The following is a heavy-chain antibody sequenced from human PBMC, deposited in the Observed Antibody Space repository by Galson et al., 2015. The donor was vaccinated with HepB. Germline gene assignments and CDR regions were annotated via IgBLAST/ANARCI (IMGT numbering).Heavy chain of an antibody. V-gene: IGHV1-3*01. Sequence: SCKASGYTFTSYAMHWVRQAPGQRLEWMGWINAGNGNTKYSQKFQGRVTITRDTSASTAYMELSSLRSEDTAVYYCARTDYDFWSGYGYYFDYWGQGTLVTVSS. D-gene: IGHD3-3*01. CDR2: INAGNGNT. J-gene: IGHJ4*02. CDR3: ARTDYDFWSGYGYYFDY. CDR1: GYTFTSYA.